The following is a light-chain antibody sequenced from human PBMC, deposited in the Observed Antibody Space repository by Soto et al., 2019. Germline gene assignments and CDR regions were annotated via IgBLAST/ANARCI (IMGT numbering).Light chain of an antibody. CDR3: QQYGSSSWT. CDR1: QSVSNY. J-gene: IGKJ1*01. V-gene: IGKV1-39*02. Sequence: DIQMTQSPSFLAASVGHRFTIASRASQSVSNYLNWYQQKPGKPPRLLIYTVSSLQNGVASRFSGSGSGTEFTLTISRLEPEDFAVYYCQQYGSSSWTVGPGTQVDIK. CDR2: TVS.